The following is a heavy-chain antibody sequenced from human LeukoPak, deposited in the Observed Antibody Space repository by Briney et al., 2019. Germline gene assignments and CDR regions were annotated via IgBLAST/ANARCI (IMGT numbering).Heavy chain of an antibody. CDR3: ARRYPRSGSGSLRYFDY. D-gene: IGHD1-26*01. Sequence: SETLSLTCTVSGDSINSSSYFWGWIRQPPGKGLEWIGSIYYSGSTYYNPSLKSRVTIPVDTSKNQFSLKLRSVTAADTAVYYCARRYPRSGSGSLRYFDYWGQGTLVTVSS. J-gene: IGHJ4*02. CDR1: GDSINSSSYF. CDR2: IYYSGST. V-gene: IGHV4-39*01.